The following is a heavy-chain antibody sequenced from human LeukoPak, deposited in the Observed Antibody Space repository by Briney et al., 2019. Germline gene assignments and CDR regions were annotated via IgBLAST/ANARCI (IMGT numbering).Heavy chain of an antibody. D-gene: IGHD3-16*02. V-gene: IGHV1-18*04. CDR3: ARDLGIYDYVWGSYRLYYFDY. J-gene: IGHJ4*02. CDR2: ISAYNGNT. CDR1: GYTFTGYY. Sequence: GASVKVSCKASGYTFTGYYMHWVRQAPGQGLEWMGWISAYNGNTNYAQKLQGRVTMTTDTSTSTAYMELRSLRSDDTAVYYCARDLGIYDYVWGSYRLYYFDYWGQGTLVTVSS.